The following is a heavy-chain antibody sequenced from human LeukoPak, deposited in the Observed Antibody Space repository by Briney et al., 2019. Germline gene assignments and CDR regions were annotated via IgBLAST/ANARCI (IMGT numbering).Heavy chain of an antibody. J-gene: IGHJ4*02. CDR2: IDYSGST. D-gene: IGHD6-19*01. CDR3: ASHYSSDPFDY. V-gene: IGHV4-59*01. Sequence: PSETPSLTSTDPGGSITRTYWRSSRQPPGKGLEWIGYIDYSGSTNYSPSLKSRVTISLDTSTNQFSLKLSSVTAADTAVYYCASHYSSDPFDYWGQGTLVTVSS. CDR1: GGSITRTY.